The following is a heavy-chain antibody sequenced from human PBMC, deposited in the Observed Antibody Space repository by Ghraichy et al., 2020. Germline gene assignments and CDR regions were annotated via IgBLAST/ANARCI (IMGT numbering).Heavy chain of an antibody. Sequence: SVKVSCKASGGTFRNYAISWVRQAPGQGLEWMGRIIPILNIANSAQKFQGRVTITVDQSTSTAFMELNSLTSEDTAVHFCARERRNGYSSGKTYYFNGMDVWGQGTTVTVSS. CDR3: ARERRNGYSSGKTYYFNGMDV. CDR2: IIPILNIA. J-gene: IGHJ6*02. D-gene: IGHD5-18*01. CDR1: GGTFRNYA. V-gene: IGHV1-69*04.